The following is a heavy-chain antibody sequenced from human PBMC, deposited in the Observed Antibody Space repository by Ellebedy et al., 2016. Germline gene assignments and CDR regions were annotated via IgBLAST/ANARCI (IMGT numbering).Heavy chain of an antibody. D-gene: IGHD5-18*01. V-gene: IGHV3-11*01. Sequence: GGSLRLXXAASGFTFSDYYMSWIRQAPGKGLEWVSYISSSGSTKYYAGSVKGRFTISRDNAKNSLYLQVNSLRAEDTAVYYCARDGGGGYTYGGLDYWGQGTLVIVSS. CDR1: GFTFSDYY. CDR3: ARDGGGGYTYGGLDY. CDR2: ISSSGSTK. J-gene: IGHJ4*02.